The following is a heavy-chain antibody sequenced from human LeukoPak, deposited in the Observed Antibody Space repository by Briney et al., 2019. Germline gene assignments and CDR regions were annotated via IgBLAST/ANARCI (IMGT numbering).Heavy chain of an antibody. D-gene: IGHD5-18*01. CDR3: ARGRVDTAMADY. V-gene: IGHV1-69*04. CDR2: IIPILGIA. Sequence: SVKVSCKASGGTFSSYAISWVRQAPGQGLEWMGRIIPILGIANYAQKFQGRVTITADKSTSTAYMELSSLRSEDTAVYYCARGRVDTAMADYWGQGTLVTVSS. CDR1: GGTFSSYA. J-gene: IGHJ4*02.